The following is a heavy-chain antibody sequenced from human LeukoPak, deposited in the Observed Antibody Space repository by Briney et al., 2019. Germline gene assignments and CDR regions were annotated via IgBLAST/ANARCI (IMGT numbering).Heavy chain of an antibody. J-gene: IGHJ4*02. CDR3: ARDLNY. V-gene: IGHV3-53*01. CDR2: IDTGVNT. CDR1: GFTVSNNY. Sequence: GGSLRLSCAASGFTVSNNYMSWVRQAPGKGLEWVSIIDTGVNTYYADSVKGRFTNSRDNSKNTLYLQMNSLRAEDTAVYYCARDLNYWGQGTLVTVSS.